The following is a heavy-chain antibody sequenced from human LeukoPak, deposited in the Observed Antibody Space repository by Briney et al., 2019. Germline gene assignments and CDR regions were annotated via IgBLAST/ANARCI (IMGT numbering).Heavy chain of an antibody. Sequence: GGSLRLSCAASGFTFSTYAMTWVRQAPGKGLEWVSTINDSNDNTYSADSVKGRFTISRDNSKNTLYLQMNNLRAEDTAVYYCAKGTYDSTPFDYWGQGTLVTVSS. CDR2: INDSNDNT. D-gene: IGHD3-16*01. CDR1: GFTFSTYA. CDR3: AKGTYDSTPFDY. J-gene: IGHJ4*02. V-gene: IGHV3-23*01.